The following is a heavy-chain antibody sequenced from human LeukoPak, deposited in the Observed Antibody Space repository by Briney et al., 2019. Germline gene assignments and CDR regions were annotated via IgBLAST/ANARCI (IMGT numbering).Heavy chain of an antibody. CDR1: GGSISSSSYY. CDR2: IYYSGST. D-gene: IGHD3-16*02. J-gene: IGHJ5*02. V-gene: IGHV4-39*01. Sequence: PSETLSLTCSVSGGSISSSSYYWGWIRQPPGKGLEWIGSIYYSGSTYYKPSLKSRFTISVDTSKNQLSLNLSSVTAADTAVYYCARLIGNWFDPWGQGTLVTVSS. CDR3: ARLIGNWFDP.